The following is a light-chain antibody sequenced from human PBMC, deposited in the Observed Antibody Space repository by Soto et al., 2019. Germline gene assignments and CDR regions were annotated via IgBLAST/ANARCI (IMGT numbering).Light chain of an antibody. V-gene: IGKV3-20*01. CDR2: AAT. Sequence: NVLTPSPGTLSLCARDSATLSSRASQGGKCQCLAWLQLRPRQPPRLLIHAATFRATDISDRFSGSGSATYFTLTITRLEPEDFVVYYCQQYGDSPCTFGQGTKVEVK. CDR3: QQYGDSPCT. J-gene: IGKJ1*01. CDR1: QGGKCQC.